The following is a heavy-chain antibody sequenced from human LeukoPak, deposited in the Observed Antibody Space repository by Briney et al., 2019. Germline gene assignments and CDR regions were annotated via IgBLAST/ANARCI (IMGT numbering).Heavy chain of an antibody. CDR2: ISGSGATI. CDR3: ATDGAGFDT. V-gene: IGHV3-23*01. CDR1: GFTFSTYG. Sequence: GGSLRLSCAASGFTFSTYGMSWVRQAPGKGLEWVSGISGSGATIYYADSVKGRFTISRDNSKNTLYLQMNNLRAEDTAVYYCATDGAGFDTWGQGVLVTASS. J-gene: IGHJ5*02.